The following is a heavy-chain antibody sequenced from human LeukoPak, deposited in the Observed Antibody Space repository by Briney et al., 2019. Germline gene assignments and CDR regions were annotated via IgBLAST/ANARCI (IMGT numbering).Heavy chain of an antibody. D-gene: IGHD2-8*01. CDR1: GYTFTDSY. CDR3: ARSARHCNNGVCFTDYYIDL. V-gene: IGHV1-2*06. CDR2: NNPNSGDS. Sequence: ASAKVSCKTSGYTFTDSYIHWVRQAPGQGLEWMGRNNPNSGDSNYSQKFQGRATMTRDTSISTAYMEMSCLTFDDTAVYYCARSARHCNNGVCFTDYYIDLWGKGTTVIVSS. J-gene: IGHJ6*03.